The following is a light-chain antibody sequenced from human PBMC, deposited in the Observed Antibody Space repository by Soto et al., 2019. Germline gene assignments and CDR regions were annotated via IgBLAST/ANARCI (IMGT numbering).Light chain of an antibody. CDR2: EVT. CDR1: SNDVGYYNY. V-gene: IGLV2-14*01. J-gene: IGLJ3*02. Sequence: QSALSQPASVSGSPGQSITISCTGTSNDVGYYNYVSWYQQHTGQAPKLMISEVTTRPSGVSDRFSGSKSGNTASLTISRLQAEDEAHYYCSSYTTAYTQVFGGGTKLTVL. CDR3: SSYTTAYTQV.